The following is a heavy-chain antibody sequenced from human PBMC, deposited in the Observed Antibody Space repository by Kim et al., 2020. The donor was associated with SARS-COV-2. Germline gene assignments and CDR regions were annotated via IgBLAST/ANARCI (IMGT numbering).Heavy chain of an antibody. Sequence: SQTLSLSCAISGDSVSSNTAAWNWIRQSPSRGLEWLGRTYYRSKWYNDYAVSVKSRVTINPDTSKNQFSLQLNSVTPEDTAVYYCARQGGVMLSATIYLNCAMDIWGQGTTVTVSS. J-gene: IGHJ6*02. CDR2: TYYRSKWYN. CDR3: ARQGGVMLSATIYLNCAMDI. D-gene: IGHD2-15*01. V-gene: IGHV6-1*01. CDR1: GDSVSSNTAA.